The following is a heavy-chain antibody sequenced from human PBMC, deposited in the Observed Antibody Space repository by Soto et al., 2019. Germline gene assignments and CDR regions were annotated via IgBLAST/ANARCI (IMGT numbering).Heavy chain of an antibody. D-gene: IGHD3-10*01. CDR1: GGTFSSYA. J-gene: IGHJ5*02. CDR3: ARDRNYYGSGNNWFDP. V-gene: IGHV1-69*13. Sequence: ASVKVSCKASGGTFSSYAISWVRQAPGQGLEWMGGIIPIFGTANYAQKFQGRVTITADESTSTAYMELSSLRSEDTAVYYCARDRNYYGSGNNWFDPWGQGTLVTVSS. CDR2: IIPIFGTA.